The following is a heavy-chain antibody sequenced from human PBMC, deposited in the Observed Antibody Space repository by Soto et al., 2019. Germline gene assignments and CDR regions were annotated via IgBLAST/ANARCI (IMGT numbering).Heavy chain of an antibody. CDR3: AREEAYASDI. CDR2: ISYDGSNK. V-gene: IGHV3-30-3*01. Sequence: QVQLVESGGGVVQPGRSPRLSCAASGFTFSSYAMHWVRQAPGKGLEWVAVISYDGSNKYYADSVKGRFTISRDNSKNTLYLQMNSLRAEDTAVYHCAREEAYASDIWGQGTMVTVSS. J-gene: IGHJ3*02. CDR1: GFTFSSYA.